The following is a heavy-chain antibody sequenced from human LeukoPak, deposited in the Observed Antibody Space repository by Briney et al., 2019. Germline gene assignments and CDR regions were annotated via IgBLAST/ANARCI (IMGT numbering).Heavy chain of an antibody. D-gene: IGHD1-26*01. CDR1: GGSVSSSRYY. Sequence: SETLSLTCTVSGGSVSSSRYYWAWMRQPPGGGLEWIGSIYYSGGTYYNPSLKSRVTISVDTSKNQFTLKVTSVTAADTAVYRCAPGSTGGSRGSWFDPWGQGTLVTVSS. CDR2: IYYSGGT. V-gene: IGHV4-39*01. J-gene: IGHJ5*02. CDR3: APGSTGGSRGSWFDP.